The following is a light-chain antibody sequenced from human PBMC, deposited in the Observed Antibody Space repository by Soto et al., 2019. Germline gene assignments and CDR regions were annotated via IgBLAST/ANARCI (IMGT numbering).Light chain of an antibody. Sequence: DIQMTQSPSSLSASVRDRVTITCLASQSISSYLNWYQQKPGKAPKLLIYAASSLQSGVPSRFSGSGSGTDFTLTISRLEPDDFAVYYCQQHGTSPITFGQGTRLEI. CDR1: QSISSY. CDR3: QQHGTSPIT. CDR2: AAS. V-gene: IGKV1-39*01. J-gene: IGKJ5*01.